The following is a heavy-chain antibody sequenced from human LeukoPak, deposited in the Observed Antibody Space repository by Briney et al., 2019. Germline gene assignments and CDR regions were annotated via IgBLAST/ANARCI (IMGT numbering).Heavy chain of an antibody. V-gene: IGHV4-59*01. CDR2: IYYSGST. CDR1: GGSISSYY. D-gene: IGHD3-10*01. J-gene: IGHJ4*02. Sequence: SETLSLTCTVSGGSISSYYWSWIRQPSGKGLEWIGYIYYSGSTNYNPSLKSRVTISVDTSKNQFSLKLSSVTAADTAVYYCARVGTYGSGSYLSWLDYWGQGTLVTVSS. CDR3: ARVGTYGSGSYLSWLDY.